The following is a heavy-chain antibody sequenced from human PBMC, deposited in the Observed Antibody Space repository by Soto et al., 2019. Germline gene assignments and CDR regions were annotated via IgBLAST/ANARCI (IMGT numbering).Heavy chain of an antibody. D-gene: IGHD1-1*01. CDR3: ARGNMDV. CDR2: VSHIDDNK. V-gene: IGHV3-30-3*01. J-gene: IGHJ6*02. CDR1: GFTVNLFT. Sequence: PGGSLRLSCAACGFTVNLFTFDWIRQAPGRGLEWVAVVSHIDDNKYYADSVKGRFTISRDNAKNTLYLQMNSLRPEDTALYYCARGNMDVWGRGTTVTVSS.